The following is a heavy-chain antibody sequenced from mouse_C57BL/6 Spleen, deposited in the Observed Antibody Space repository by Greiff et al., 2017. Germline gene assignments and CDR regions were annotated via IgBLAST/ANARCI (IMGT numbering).Heavy chain of an antibody. V-gene: IGHV5-4*01. CDR2: ISDGGSYT. CDR1: GFTFSSYA. CDR3: ARDERETGSFAY. Sequence: DVKLVESGGGLVKPGGSLKLSCAASGFTFSSYAMSWVRQTPEKRLEWVATISDGGSYTYYPDNVKGRFTISRDNAKNNLYLQMSHLKSEDTAMYYCARDERETGSFAYWGQGTLVTVSA. J-gene: IGHJ3*01. D-gene: IGHD4-1*01.